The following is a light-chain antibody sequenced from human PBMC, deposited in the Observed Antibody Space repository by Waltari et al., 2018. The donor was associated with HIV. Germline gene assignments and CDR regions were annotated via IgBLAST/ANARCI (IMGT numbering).Light chain of an antibody. CDR3: SSYTSSSTLV. CDR1: SSDVGGYHY. V-gene: IGLV2-14*01. CDR2: AVS. Sequence: QSALTQPASVSGSPGQSITISCTGTSSDVGGYHYASWYQQHPGKAPKLMIYAVSNRPSGVSTRFSGSKSGNTASLTISGLQAEDEADYYCSSYTSSSTLVFGTGTKVTVL. J-gene: IGLJ1*01.